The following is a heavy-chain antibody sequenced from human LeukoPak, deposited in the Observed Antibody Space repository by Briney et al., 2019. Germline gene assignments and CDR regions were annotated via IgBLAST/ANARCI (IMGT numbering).Heavy chain of an antibody. D-gene: IGHD1-26*01. V-gene: IGHV3-9*01. CDR2: ITWNSDNI. J-gene: IGHJ6*03. CDR1: GFTFDDYA. CDR3: ARDPYSGAYGTDYYYYMDL. Sequence: GGSLRLSCAASGFTFDDYAMHWVRQAPGKGLEWVSGITWNSDNIEYADSVKGRFTISRDNAANSLYLQMNSLRAEDTAVYYCARDPYSGAYGTDYYYYMDLWGQGTTVTISS.